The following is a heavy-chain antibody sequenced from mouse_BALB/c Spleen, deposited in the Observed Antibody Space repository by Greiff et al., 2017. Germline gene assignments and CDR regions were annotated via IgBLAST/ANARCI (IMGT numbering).Heavy chain of an antibody. J-gene: IGHJ3*01. CDR2: ISDGGSYT. Sequence: EVQLVESGGGLVKPGGSLKLSCAASGFTFSDYYMYWVRQTPEKRLEWVATISDGGSYTYYPDSVKGRFTISRDNAKNNLYLQMSSLKSEDTAMYYCASWGVVGEKAWFAYWGQGTLVTVSA. V-gene: IGHV5-4*02. CDR3: ASWGVVGEKAWFAY. D-gene: IGHD1-1*01. CDR1: GFTFSDYY.